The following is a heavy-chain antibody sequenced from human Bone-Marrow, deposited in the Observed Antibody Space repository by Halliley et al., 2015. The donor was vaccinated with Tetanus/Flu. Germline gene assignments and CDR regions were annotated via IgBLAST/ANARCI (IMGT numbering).Heavy chain of an antibody. CDR2: ITSSGDYT. D-gene: IGHD1-1*01. Sequence: SITSSGDYTYYADSVKGRFTVPRDNAKSSLYLQMNSLRAEDTAVYYCTRHYPSHDPDDAFDIWGQGAMVTVSS. V-gene: IGHV3-21*01. J-gene: IGHJ3*02. CDR3: TRHYPSHDPDDAFDI.